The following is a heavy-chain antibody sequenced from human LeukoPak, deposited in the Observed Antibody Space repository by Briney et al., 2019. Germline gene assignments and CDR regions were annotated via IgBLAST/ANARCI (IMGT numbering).Heavy chain of an antibody. CDR3: ARDSSPSGSIHDAFDI. D-gene: IGHD3-22*01. J-gene: IGHJ3*02. CDR2: ISSSSSYI. CDR1: GFTLSSYS. Sequence: GGSLRLSCAASGFTLSSYSMNWLRQAPGKGLEWVSSISSSSSYIYYADSVKGRFTISRDNAKNSLYLQMNSLRAEDTAVYYCARDSSPSGSIHDAFDIWGQGTMVTVSS. V-gene: IGHV3-21*01.